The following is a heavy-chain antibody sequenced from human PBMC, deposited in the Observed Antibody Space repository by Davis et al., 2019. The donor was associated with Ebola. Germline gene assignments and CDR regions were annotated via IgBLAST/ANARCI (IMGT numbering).Heavy chain of an antibody. CDR2: INHSGST. Sequence: SETLSLTCAVYGGTFSDYYWGWIRQPPGKGLEWIGEINHSGSTNYNPSLKSRVTISVDTSKNQFSLKLSSVTAADTAVYYCARVYSGWYPDYWGQGTLVTVSS. D-gene: IGHD6-19*01. V-gene: IGHV4-34*01. CDR1: GGTFSDYY. CDR3: ARVYSGWYPDY. J-gene: IGHJ4*02.